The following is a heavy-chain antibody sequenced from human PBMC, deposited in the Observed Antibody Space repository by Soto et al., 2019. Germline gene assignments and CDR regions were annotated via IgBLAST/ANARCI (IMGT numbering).Heavy chain of an antibody. D-gene: IGHD4-17*01. J-gene: IGHJ4*02. CDR1: GYTFTSYY. CDR2: INPSGGST. Sequence: QVQLVQSGAEVKKPGASVKVSCKASGYTFTSYYMHWVRQAPGQGLEWMGIINPSGGSTSYAQKFQGRVTMTRDTSTSTVYIELSSLRSEDTAVYYCARVAARLDFDYWGQGTLVTVSS. V-gene: IGHV1-46*01. CDR3: ARVAARLDFDY.